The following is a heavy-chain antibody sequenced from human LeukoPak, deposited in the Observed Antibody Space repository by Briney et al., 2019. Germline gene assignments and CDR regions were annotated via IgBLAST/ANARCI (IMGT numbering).Heavy chain of an antibody. CDR1: GFTFSSYA. CDR2: ISGSGDST. CDR3: AKENFADSSGYYRFDY. Sequence: GGSLRLSCAASGFTFSSYAMSWVRQAPGKGLEWVSDISGSGDSTYYADSVKGRFTISRDNSKNTPHLQMNNLRAEDTALYYCAKENFADSSGYYRFDYWGQGTLVTVSS. J-gene: IGHJ4*02. V-gene: IGHV3-23*01. D-gene: IGHD3-22*01.